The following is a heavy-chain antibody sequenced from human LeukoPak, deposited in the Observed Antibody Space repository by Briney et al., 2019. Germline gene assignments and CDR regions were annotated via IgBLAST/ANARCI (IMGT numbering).Heavy chain of an antibody. CDR3: TTHPLELGSSGYYRPDY. CDR1: RFTFSSYS. J-gene: IGHJ4*02. CDR2: ISSSSSYI. Sequence: PGGSLRLSCAASRFTFSSYSMNWVRQAPGKGLEWVSSISSSSSYIYYADSVKGRFTISRDNSKNTLYLQMNSLKTEDTAVYYCTTHPLELGSSGYYRPDYWGQGTLVTVSS. D-gene: IGHD3-22*01. V-gene: IGHV3-21*03.